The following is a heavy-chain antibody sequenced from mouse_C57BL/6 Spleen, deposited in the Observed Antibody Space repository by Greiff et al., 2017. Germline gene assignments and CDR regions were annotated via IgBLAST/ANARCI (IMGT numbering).Heavy chain of an antibody. V-gene: IGHV1-50*01. J-gene: IGHJ1*03. CDR2: IDPSDSYT. CDR3: ARRGDDKYFDV. CDR1: GYTFTSYW. Sequence: QVQLQQPGAELVKPGASVKLSCKASGYTFTSYWMQWVKQRPGQGLEWIGEIDPSDSYTNYNQKFKGKATLTVDTSSSTAYMQLSSLTSEDSAVYYCARRGDDKYFDVWGTGTTSTVSS. D-gene: IGHD2-12*01.